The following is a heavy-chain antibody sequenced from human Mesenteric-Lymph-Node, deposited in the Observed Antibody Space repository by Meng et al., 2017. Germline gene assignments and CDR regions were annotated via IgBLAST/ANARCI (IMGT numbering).Heavy chain of an antibody. CDR3: ARASYGSGSPLGESWFDP. CDR2: INHSGST. V-gene: IGHV4-34*01. Sequence: VELHAWVRGLLTGSEHLSLPCAVYGGSFSGYYWSWIRQPTGKGLAWIGEINHSGSTNYNPSLKSRVTISADTSKNQSSLKLSSVTAADTAVYYCARASYGSGSPLGESWFDPWGQGTLVTVSS. J-gene: IGHJ5*02. D-gene: IGHD3-10*01. CDR1: GGSFSGYY.